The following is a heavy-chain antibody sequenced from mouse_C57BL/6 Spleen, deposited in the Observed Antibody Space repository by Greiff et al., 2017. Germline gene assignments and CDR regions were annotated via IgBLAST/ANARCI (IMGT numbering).Heavy chain of an antibody. Sequence: EVQLQQSGPELVKPGASVKISCKASGYTFTDYYMNWVKQSHGKSLEWIGDINPNNGGTSYNQKFKGKATLTVDKSSSTAYMELRSLTSEDSAVYYCARYYYGHFDYWGQGTTLTVSS. CDR2: INPNNGGT. D-gene: IGHD1-1*01. CDR3: ARYYYGHFDY. CDR1: GYTFTDYY. V-gene: IGHV1-26*01. J-gene: IGHJ2*01.